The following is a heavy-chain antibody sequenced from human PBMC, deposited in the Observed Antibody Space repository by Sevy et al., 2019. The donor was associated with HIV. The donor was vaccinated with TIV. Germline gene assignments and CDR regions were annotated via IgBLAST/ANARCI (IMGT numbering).Heavy chain of an antibody. Sequence: GGSLRLSCAASGFTFKYFGMHWVRQAPGKGLEWVAFMSYDGENIYYGYSVKGRFTISRDNPKDTLYLQMNSLKIDDTGVYYCAKSDTQQLGGWFDPWGQGTPVTVSS. D-gene: IGHD6-13*01. CDR1: GFTFKYFG. J-gene: IGHJ5*02. CDR3: AKSDTQQLGGWFDP. V-gene: IGHV3-30*18. CDR2: MSYDGENI.